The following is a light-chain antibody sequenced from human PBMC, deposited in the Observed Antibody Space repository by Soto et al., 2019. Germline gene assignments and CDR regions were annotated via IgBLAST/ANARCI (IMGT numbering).Light chain of an antibody. CDR1: QSISSW. Sequence: DIQMTQSPSTLSASVRDRFSIXXRASQSISSWLAWYQQKPGKAPXLLIYDASSLESGVPSRFSGSGSGTEFTLTISSLQPDDFATYYCQQYNSYSWTFGQGTKV. CDR3: QQYNSYSWT. J-gene: IGKJ1*01. CDR2: DAS. V-gene: IGKV1-5*01.